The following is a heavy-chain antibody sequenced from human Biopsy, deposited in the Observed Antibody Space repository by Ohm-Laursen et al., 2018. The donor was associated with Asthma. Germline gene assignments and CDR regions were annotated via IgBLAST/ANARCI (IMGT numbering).Heavy chain of an antibody. CDR2: ISVYNGDT. CDR1: GYTFSSFG. D-gene: IGHD2-15*01. Sequence: GATVKISCKASGYTFSSFGISWVRQAPGQGLDWMGWISVYNGDTDYAQKLQGRVTMTTDTSTSTAYMELRSLRSDDTAVYYCARHRGYCTGGSCYPDFGYWGQGTLVTVSS. CDR3: ARHRGYCTGGSCYPDFGY. V-gene: IGHV1-18*01. J-gene: IGHJ4*02.